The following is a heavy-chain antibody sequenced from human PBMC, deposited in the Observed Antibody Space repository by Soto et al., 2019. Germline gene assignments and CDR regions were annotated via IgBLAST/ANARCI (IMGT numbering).Heavy chain of an antibody. J-gene: IGHJ4*02. D-gene: IGHD6-13*01. Sequence: PVGSLRLSCAASVFTFSTYAMSWVRHAPGKGLEWVSTITGTSGNTYYADSVKGRFTSSRDYSKNTLFLQMNSLRAEDTAIYYCAKIEGSRSPHFEYWGEGALVTVSS. V-gene: IGHV3-23*01. CDR2: ITGTSGNT. CDR3: AKIEGSRSPHFEY. CDR1: VFTFSTYA.